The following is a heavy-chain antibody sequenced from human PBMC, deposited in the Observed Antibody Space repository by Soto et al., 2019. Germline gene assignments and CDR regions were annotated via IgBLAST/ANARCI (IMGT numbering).Heavy chain of an antibody. Sequence: EVQLLESGGGLVQPGGSLRLSCAASGFTFSSYAMNWVRQAPGKGLEWVSVISGSGDSTYYADSVKGRFTISKDNSKNTLYLQMNSLRAEYTAVDDCAQRSHGLYVDYWGQGTLVTVSS. V-gene: IGHV3-23*01. J-gene: IGHJ4*02. CDR2: ISGSGDST. CDR3: AQRSHGLYVDY. CDR1: GFTFSSYA.